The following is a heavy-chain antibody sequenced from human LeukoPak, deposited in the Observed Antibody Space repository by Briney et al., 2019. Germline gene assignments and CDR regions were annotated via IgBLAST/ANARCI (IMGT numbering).Heavy chain of an antibody. J-gene: IGHJ3*02. CDR2: IYYSGST. CDR3: ARQGAPYDILTGYYPDAFDI. Sequence: SETLSLTCTVSGGSISSSSYYWGWIRQPPGKGLEWIGSIYYSGSTYYNPSLKSRVTISVDTSKNQFSLKLSSVTAADTAVYYCARQGAPYDILTGYYPDAFDIWGQGTMVTVSS. V-gene: IGHV4-39*01. D-gene: IGHD3-9*01. CDR1: GGSISSSSYY.